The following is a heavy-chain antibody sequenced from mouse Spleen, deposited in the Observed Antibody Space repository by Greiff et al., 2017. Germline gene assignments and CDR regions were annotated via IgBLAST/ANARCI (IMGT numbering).Heavy chain of an antibody. D-gene: IGHD2-1*01. J-gene: IGHJ1*01. V-gene: IGHV1-50*01. Sequence: VQLQQPGAELVKPGASVKLSCKASGYTFTSYWMQWVKQRPGQGLEWIGEIDPSDSYTNYNQKFKGKATLTVDTSSSTAYMQLSSLTSEDSAVYYCASYYGNYRYWYFDVWGAGTTVTVSS. CDR3: ASYYGNYRYWYFDV. CDR2: IDPSDSYT. CDR1: GYTFTSYW.